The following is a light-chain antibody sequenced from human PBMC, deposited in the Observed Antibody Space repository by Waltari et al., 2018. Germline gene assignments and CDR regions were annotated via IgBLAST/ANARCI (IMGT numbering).Light chain of an antibody. CDR2: GAS. CDR1: QSGSRF. Sequence: EIVLTQSPGTLSLSPGERGTLSCRASQSGSRFLAWYQQKPGQAPRLLIYGASTRATGIPDRFSGSGSGTDFSLTISRLEPEDLAVYYCQKYDRLPATFGQGTKVEIK. CDR3: QKYDRLPAT. V-gene: IGKV3-20*01. J-gene: IGKJ1*01.